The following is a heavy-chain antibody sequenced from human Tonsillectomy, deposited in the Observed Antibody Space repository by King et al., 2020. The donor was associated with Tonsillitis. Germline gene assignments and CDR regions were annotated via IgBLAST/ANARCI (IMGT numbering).Heavy chain of an antibody. J-gene: IGHJ4*02. CDR2: ISHSGIT. D-gene: IGHD6-13*01. CDR1: GGSFGGYY. Sequence: VQLQQWGAGLLKPSETLSLTCAVYGGSFGGYYWNWIRPPPGKGLEWIGEISHSGITTYNPSLKSRVTISLDTSKNQFSLQLSSVTAADTAVYYCARESLETAYRSTWYDYWGQGTLVTVSS. V-gene: IGHV4-34*01. CDR3: ARESLETAYRSTWYDY.